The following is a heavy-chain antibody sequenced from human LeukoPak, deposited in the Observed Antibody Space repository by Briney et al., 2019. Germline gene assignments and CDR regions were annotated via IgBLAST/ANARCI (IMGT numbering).Heavy chain of an antibody. D-gene: IGHD2-15*01. V-gene: IGHV3-74*01. CDR2: INSDGSST. CDR1: GFTFSSYW. CDR3: AREVACSGGSCYSRFFDY. J-gene: IGHJ4*02. Sequence: GGSLRLSCAASGFTFSSYWMHWVRQAPGKGLVWVSRINSDGSSTSYADSVKGRFTISRDNAKNTLYVQMNSLRAEDTAVYYCAREVACSGGSCYSRFFDYWGQGTLVTVSS.